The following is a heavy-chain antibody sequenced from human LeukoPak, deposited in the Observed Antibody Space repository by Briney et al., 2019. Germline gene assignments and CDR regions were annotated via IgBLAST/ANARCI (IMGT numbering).Heavy chain of an antibody. CDR1: GGSISSSSYY. J-gene: IGHJ5*02. D-gene: IGHD5-12*01. CDR3: AREALYSGYGYNWFDP. V-gene: IGHV4-39*07. Sequence: PSETLSLTCTVSGGSISSSSYYWGWIRQPPGKGLEWIGSIYYSGSTYYNPSLKSRVTISVDTSKNQFSLKLSSVTAADTAVYYCAREALYSGYGYNWFDPWGQGTLVTVSS. CDR2: IYYSGST.